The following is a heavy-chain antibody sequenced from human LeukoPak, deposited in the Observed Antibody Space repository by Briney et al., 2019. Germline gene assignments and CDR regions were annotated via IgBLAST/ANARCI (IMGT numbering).Heavy chain of an antibody. D-gene: IGHD4-17*01. Sequence: PGGSLRLSCGASGIALRNYGMSWVRQAPGKGLEWVSAIRGSGDTTFYADSVKGRSTISRDNAKNTLYLQVNSLRAEDTAVYYCVRGGYGSIDYWGQGTLVTVSS. J-gene: IGHJ4*02. CDR1: GIALRNYG. V-gene: IGHV3-23*01. CDR3: VRGGYGSIDY. CDR2: IRGSGDTT.